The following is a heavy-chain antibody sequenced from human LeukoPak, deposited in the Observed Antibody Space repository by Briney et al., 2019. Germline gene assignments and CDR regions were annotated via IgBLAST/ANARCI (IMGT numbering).Heavy chain of an antibody. CDR1: GYTFTGYY. J-gene: IGHJ4*02. D-gene: IGHD4-17*01. Sequence: ASVKVSCKASGYTFTGYYIHWVRQAPGQGLEWMGWINPNSGDTKYAQKFQGRVTMTRDTSISTAYMELSRLRSDDTAVYHCARDNDYGDYAEYYFDYWGQGTLVTVSS. CDR3: ARDNDYGDYAEYYFDY. CDR2: INPNSGDT. V-gene: IGHV1-2*02.